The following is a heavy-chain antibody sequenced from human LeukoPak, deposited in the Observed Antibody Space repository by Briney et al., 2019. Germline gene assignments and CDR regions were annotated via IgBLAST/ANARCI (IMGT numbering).Heavy chain of an antibody. Sequence: GGSLRLSCAASGFTFSSYWMSWVRQAPGKGLEWVANIKQDGSEKYYVDSVKGRFTISRDNAKNSLYLQMSSLRAEDTAVYYCARITYYDFWSGYRFDYWGQGTLVTVSS. J-gene: IGHJ4*02. CDR2: IKQDGSEK. D-gene: IGHD3-3*01. CDR1: GFTFSSYW. V-gene: IGHV3-7*01. CDR3: ARITYYDFWSGYRFDY.